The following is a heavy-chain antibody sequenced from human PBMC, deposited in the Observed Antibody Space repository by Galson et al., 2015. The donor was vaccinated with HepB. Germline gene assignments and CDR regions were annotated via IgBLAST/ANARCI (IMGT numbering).Heavy chain of an antibody. Sequence: SLRLSCAASGFTFSSYGMHWVRQAPGKGLEWVAVIWYDGSNKYYADSVKGRFTISRDNSKNTLYLQMNSLRAEDTAVYYCARDWGGVIVWYAFDIWGQGTMVTVSS. J-gene: IGHJ3*02. CDR2: IWYDGSNK. D-gene: IGHD3-16*02. CDR1: GFTFSSYG. V-gene: IGHV3-33*01. CDR3: ARDWGGVIVWYAFDI.